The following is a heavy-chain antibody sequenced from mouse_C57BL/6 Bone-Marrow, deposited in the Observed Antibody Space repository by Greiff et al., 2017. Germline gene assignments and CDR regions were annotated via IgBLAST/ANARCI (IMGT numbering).Heavy chain of an antibody. CDR2: INSDGGST. J-gene: IGHJ3*01. Sequence: EVKLMESGGGLVQPGASLKLSCESNEYAFPSHDMSWVRQTPEKRLELVAAINSDGGSTYSPDTMERRFIISRDNTKMTLYLQLSSLRAEDTSLYYSARQEYDSGLAYWGQGTLVTVSA. CDR1: EYAFPSHD. V-gene: IGHV5-2*01. D-gene: IGHD1-3*01. CDR3: ARQEYDSGLAY.